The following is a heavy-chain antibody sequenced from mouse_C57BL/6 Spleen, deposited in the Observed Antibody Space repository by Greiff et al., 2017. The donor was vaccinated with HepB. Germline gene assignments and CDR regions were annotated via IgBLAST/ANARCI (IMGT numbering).Heavy chain of an antibody. CDR1: GFTFSSYA. Sequence: DVMLVESGGGLVKPGGSLKLSCAASGFTFSSYAMSWVRQTPEKRLEWVATISDGGSYTYYPDNVKGRFTISRDNAKNNLYLQMSHLKSEDTAMYYCARDLPIYAMDYWGQGTSVTVSS. CDR2: ISDGGSYT. V-gene: IGHV5-4*01. J-gene: IGHJ4*01. CDR3: ARDLPIYAMDY.